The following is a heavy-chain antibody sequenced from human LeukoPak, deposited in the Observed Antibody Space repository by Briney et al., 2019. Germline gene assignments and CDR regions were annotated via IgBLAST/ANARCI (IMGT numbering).Heavy chain of an antibody. CDR3: AREDSSGAFDI. D-gene: IGHD3-22*01. CDR1: GFTFRSYD. J-gene: IGHJ3*02. V-gene: IGHV3-33*01. CDR2: VWYDESNK. Sequence: GGSLRPSCAASGFTFRSYDMHWVRQAPGEGLEWVAVVWYDESNKYYVDSVKGRFTISRDNSKNTLYLQMNSLRVEDTALYYCAREDSSGAFDIWGQGTMVTVSS.